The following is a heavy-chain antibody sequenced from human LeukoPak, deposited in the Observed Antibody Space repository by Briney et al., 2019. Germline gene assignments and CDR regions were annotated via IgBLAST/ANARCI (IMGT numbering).Heavy chain of an antibody. Sequence: ASETLSLTCAVSGYSISSGYYWGWIRQPPGKGLEWIGSIYHSGSTYYNPSLKSRVTISVDTSKNQFSLKLSSVTAADTAVYYCASLSRVVIPDYWGQGTLVTVSS. J-gene: IGHJ4*02. CDR3: ASLSRVVIPDY. CDR1: GYSISSGYY. V-gene: IGHV4-38-2*01. CDR2: IYHSGST. D-gene: IGHD3-16*02.